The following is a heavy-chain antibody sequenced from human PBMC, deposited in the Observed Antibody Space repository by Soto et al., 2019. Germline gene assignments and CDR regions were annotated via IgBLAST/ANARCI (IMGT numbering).Heavy chain of an antibody. CDR2: INVGKGNT. D-gene: IGHD2-21*01. V-gene: IGHV1-3*01. CDR3: ASGHCDDLSYHDY. J-gene: IGHJ4*02. Sequence: GASVKVSCKTSGYTFSTYILYWMRQAPGQRLEWMGWINVGKGNTKYSEKFQDRVTITRDTSASTAYMELSSLRSEDTAVYYCASGHCDDLSYHDYWGQGTLVTVSS. CDR1: GYTFSTYI.